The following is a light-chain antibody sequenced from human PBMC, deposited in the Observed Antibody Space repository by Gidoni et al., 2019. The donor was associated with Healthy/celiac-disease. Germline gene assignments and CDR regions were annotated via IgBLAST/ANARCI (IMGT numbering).Light chain of an antibody. J-gene: IGLJ1*01. Sequence: QSALTQPASVSGSPGQSITISFTGTSSDVGGYNYVSWYQQHPGKAPKLMIYEVRNRPSGVSMRFSGSKSGNTASLTISGLQAEDEADYYCNSYTSSSTLYVFGTGTKVTVL. CDR3: NSYTSSSTLYV. CDR2: EVR. V-gene: IGLV2-14*01. CDR1: SSDVGGYNY.